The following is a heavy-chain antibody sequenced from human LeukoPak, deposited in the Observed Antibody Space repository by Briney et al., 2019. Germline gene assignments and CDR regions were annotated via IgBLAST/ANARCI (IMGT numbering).Heavy chain of an antibody. CDR2: ISYSGST. J-gene: IGHJ4*02. V-gene: IGHV4-59*01. Sequence: SETLSLTCTVSGGSISNYYWSWIRQPPGKGLEWIGYISYSGSTDYNPSLKSRVTMSVDTSKNQFSLKLKSVTPADTAIYYCTRDRRDGYNYVDVWGQGTLVTVSS. D-gene: IGHD5-24*01. CDR1: GGSISNYY. CDR3: TRDRRDGYNYVDV.